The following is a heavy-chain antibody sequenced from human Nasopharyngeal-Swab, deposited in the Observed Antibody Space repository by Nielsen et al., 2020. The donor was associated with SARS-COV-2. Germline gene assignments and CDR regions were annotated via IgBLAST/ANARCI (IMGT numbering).Heavy chain of an antibody. CDR1: GFTFSDYY. CDR2: ISTSGRST. J-gene: IGHJ3*02. D-gene: IGHD6-13*01. V-gene: IGHV3-11*04. CDR3: ARDPRPLAAAGYLVAFDI. Sequence: GSLRLSCAASGFTFSDYYMAWIRQAPGKGLEWVSYISTSGRSTDSADSVKGRFTISRDNSKNTVYLQMHSLRPEDTAVYYCARDPRPLAAAGYLVAFDIWGQGTMVTVSS.